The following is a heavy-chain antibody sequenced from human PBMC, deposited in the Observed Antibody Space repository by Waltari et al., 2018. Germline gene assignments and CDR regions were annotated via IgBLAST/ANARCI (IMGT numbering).Heavy chain of an antibody. CDR3: ARQAARGIDAFDF. J-gene: IGHJ3*01. Sequence: QLQLQESGPGLVKPSETLSLTCTVSAGSISSSSYSWVWIRQPPGKGLEWIGSIYYSGSTYYNPSLKSRVTISVDTSKNQFSLKLSSVTAADTAVYYCARQAARGIDAFDFWGQGTMVTVSS. V-gene: IGHV4-39*01. CDR1: AGSISSSSYS. CDR2: IYYSGST. D-gene: IGHD6-6*01.